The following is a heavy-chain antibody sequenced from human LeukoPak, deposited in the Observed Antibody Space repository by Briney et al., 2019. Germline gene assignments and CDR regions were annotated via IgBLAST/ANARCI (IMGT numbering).Heavy chain of an antibody. D-gene: IGHD6-19*01. CDR1: GYTFTSYY. J-gene: IGHJ3*02. CDR3: ARDRAVAGTSAFDI. V-gene: IGHV1-46*01. CDR2: INPSGGST. Sequence: ASVKVSCKASGYTFTSYYMHWVRQAPGQGLEWTGIINPSGGSTSYAQKFQGRVTKTRDTSTSTVYMELSSLRSEDTVVYYCARDRAVAGTSAFDIWGQGTMVTVSS.